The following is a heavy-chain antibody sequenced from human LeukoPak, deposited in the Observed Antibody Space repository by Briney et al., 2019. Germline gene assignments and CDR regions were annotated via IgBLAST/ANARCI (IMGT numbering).Heavy chain of an antibody. CDR2: IYYSGST. J-gene: IGHJ4*02. V-gene: IGHV4-39*07. Sequence: PSETLSLTCTVSGGSISSSSYYWGWIRQPPGKGLEWIGSIYYSGSTYYNPSLKSRVTISVDTSKNQFSLKLSSVTAADTAVYYCAREAAGAYYYDTRGSGRFDYWGQGTLVTVSS. D-gene: IGHD3-22*01. CDR3: AREAAGAYYYDTRGSGRFDY. CDR1: GGSISSSSYY.